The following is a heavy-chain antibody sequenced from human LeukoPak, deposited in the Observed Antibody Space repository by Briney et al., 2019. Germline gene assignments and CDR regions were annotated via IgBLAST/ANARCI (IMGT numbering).Heavy chain of an antibody. D-gene: IGHD2-21*01. Sequence: GGSLRLSCAASGFTFSSYSMNWVRQAPGKGPEWVSYISSSSSTIYYADSVKGRFTISRDNAKHSLFLQMNSLRDEDTAVYYCARLKGDFSIFDYWGQGILVTVSS. CDR1: GFTFSSYS. CDR2: ISSSSSTI. CDR3: ARLKGDFSIFDY. V-gene: IGHV3-48*02. J-gene: IGHJ4*02.